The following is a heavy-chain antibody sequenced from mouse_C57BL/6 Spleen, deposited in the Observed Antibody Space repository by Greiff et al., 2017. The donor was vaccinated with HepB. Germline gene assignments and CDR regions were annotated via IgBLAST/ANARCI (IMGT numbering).Heavy chain of an antibody. V-gene: IGHV14-4*01. Sequence: EVKLMESGAELVRPGASVKLSCTASGFNIKDDYMHWVEQRPEQGLEWIGWIDPENGDTEYASKFQGKATITADTSSNTAYLQLSSLTSEDTAVYYCTTDSNRSYWGQGTTLTVSS. CDR1: GFNIKDDY. D-gene: IGHD2-5*01. CDR2: IDPENGDT. CDR3: TTDSNRSY. J-gene: IGHJ2*01.